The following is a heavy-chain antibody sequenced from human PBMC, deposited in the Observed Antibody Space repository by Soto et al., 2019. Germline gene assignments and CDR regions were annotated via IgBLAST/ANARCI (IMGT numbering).Heavy chain of an antibody. D-gene: IGHD5-18*01. J-gene: IGHJ5*02. Sequence: SETLSLTCAVYGGSFSGYYWSWIRQPPGKGLEWIGEINHSGSTNYNPSLKSRVTISVDTSKNQFSLKLSSVTAADTAVYYCARGIQLWFNWFDPWGQGTLVTVSS. CDR3: ARGIQLWFNWFDP. CDR1: GGSFSGYY. V-gene: IGHV4-34*01. CDR2: INHSGST.